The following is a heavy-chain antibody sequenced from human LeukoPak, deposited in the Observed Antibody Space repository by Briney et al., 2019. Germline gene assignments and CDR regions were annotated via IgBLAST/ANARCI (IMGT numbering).Heavy chain of an antibody. V-gene: IGHV1-18*01. CDR2: ISAYNGNT. CDR3: ARDGGYYDYVWGSYRPYYFYY. J-gene: IGHJ4*02. CDR1: GYTFTSYG. D-gene: IGHD3-16*02. Sequence: ASVKVSCKASGYTFTSYGISWVRQAPGQGLEWRGWISAYNGNTNYAQKLQGRVTMTTDTSTSTAYMELRSLRSDDTAVYYCARDGGYYDYVWGSYRPYYFYYWGQGTLVTVSS.